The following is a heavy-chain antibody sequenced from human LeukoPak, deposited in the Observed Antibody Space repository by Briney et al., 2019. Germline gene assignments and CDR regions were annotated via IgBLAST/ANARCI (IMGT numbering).Heavy chain of an antibody. CDR2: TYYRSKWYN. Sequence: SQTLSLTCAISGDGVSSNSAAWNWIRQSPSRGLEWLGRTYYRSKWYNGYALSVKSRIIINPDTSKNQFSLQLNSVIPEDTAVYYCAREGDDSDGFDIWGQGTMVTVSS. J-gene: IGHJ3*02. D-gene: IGHD2-15*01. CDR1: GDGVSSNSAA. V-gene: IGHV6-1*01. CDR3: AREGDDSDGFDI.